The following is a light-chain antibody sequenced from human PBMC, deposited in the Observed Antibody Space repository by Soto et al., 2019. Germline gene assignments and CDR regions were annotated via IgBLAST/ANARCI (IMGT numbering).Light chain of an antibody. CDR3: QQRSNWPLT. CDR1: QSVSSY. J-gene: IGKJ4*01. CDR2: DAS. V-gene: IGKV3-11*01. Sequence: EIVLTQSPATLSLSPGERATLSCRASQSVSSYLAWYQQKPGQAPRLLIYDASNWATGIPARFSGSGSGTDFTLTISSLEPEEFAVYYCQQRSNWPLTFGGGTKVEIK.